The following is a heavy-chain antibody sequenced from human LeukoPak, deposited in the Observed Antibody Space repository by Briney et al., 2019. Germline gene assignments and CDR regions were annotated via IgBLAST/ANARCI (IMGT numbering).Heavy chain of an antibody. CDR1: GYSFIGYY. Sequence: GASVKVSCKAFGYSFIGYYIHWVRQAPGQGLEWMGWIHPNRGNTNYAQEFQGRVTMTRDTSISTAYMELNRLTSDDTAVYYCAKVTATTLDYWGQGTLVTVSS. CDR3: AKVTATTLDY. J-gene: IGHJ4*02. D-gene: IGHD2-21*02. CDR2: IHPNRGNT. V-gene: IGHV1-2*02.